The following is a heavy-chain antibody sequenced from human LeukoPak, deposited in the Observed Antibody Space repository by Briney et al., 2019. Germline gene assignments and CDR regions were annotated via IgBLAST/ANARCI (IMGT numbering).Heavy chain of an antibody. Sequence: GGSLRLSCTTSGFTFGDYGMSWVRQAPGKGLEWVGFIRSKAYGGTTENAASVKGRFTISRDDSKSIAYLQMNSLKTEDTAVYYCTGSFGELTFFDYWGLGTLVTASS. CDR2: IRSKAYGGTT. V-gene: IGHV3-49*04. D-gene: IGHD3-10*01. J-gene: IGHJ4*02. CDR1: GFTFGDYG. CDR3: TGSFGELTFFDY.